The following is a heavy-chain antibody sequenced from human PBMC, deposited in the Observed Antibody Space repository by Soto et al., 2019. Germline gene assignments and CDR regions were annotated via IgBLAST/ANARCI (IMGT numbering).Heavy chain of an antibody. CDR2: ISSSSSTI. CDR1: GFTFSSYS. CDR3: ASRLPLIFGPSYFDY. D-gene: IGHD3-9*01. Sequence: PGGSLRLSCAASGFTFSSYSMNWVRQAPGKGLEWVSYISSSSSTIYYADSVKGRFTISRDNAKNSLYLQMNSLRDEDTAVYYCASRLPLIFGPSYFDYWGQGTLVTVSS. V-gene: IGHV3-48*02. J-gene: IGHJ4*02.